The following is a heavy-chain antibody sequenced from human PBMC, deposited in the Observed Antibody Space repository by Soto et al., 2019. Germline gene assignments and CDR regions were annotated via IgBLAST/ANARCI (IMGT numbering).Heavy chain of an antibody. J-gene: IGHJ3*02. V-gene: IGHV1-3*01. CDR1: GYTFTSYA. D-gene: IGHD3-10*01. CDR3: ARLGGDVAFDI. CDR2: INAGNGNT. Sequence: QVQLVQSGAEVKKLGASVKVSCKASGYTFTSYAMHWVRQAPGQRLEWMGWINAGNGNTKYSQKFQGRVTITRDTSASTAHMELSSLRSEDTAVYYCARLGGDVAFDIWGQGTMVTVSS.